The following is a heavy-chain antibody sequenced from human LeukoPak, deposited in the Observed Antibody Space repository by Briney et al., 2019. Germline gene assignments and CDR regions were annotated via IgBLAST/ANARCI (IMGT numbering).Heavy chain of an antibody. J-gene: IGHJ2*01. CDR2: ISISGSTI. D-gene: IGHD6-13*01. V-gene: IGHV3-11*01. Sequence: GGSLRLSCAASGFTFSDYYMSWIRQAPGKGLEWVSYISISGSTIYYADSVKGRFTISRDNAKNSLYLQMNSLRAEDTAVYYCARDLKPRIAAAGTMLWYFDLWGRGTLVTVSS. CDR1: GFTFSDYY. CDR3: ARDLKPRIAAAGTMLWYFDL.